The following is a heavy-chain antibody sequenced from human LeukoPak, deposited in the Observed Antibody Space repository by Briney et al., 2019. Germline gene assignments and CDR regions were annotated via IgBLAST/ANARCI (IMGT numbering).Heavy chain of an antibody. CDR1: GYTFTSYY. CDR3: ARAIMITFGGVIVDFDY. CDR2: FNPSGGST. Sequence: ASVKVSCKASGYTFTSYYMHWVRQAPGQGLEWMGIFNPSGGSTSYAQKFQGRVTMTRDTSTSTVYMELSSLRSEDTAVYYCARAIMITFGGVIVDFDYWGQGTLVTVSS. D-gene: IGHD3-16*02. V-gene: IGHV1-46*01. J-gene: IGHJ4*02.